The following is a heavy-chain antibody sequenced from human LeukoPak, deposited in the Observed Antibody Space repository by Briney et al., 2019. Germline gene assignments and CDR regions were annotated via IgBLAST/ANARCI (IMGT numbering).Heavy chain of an antibody. D-gene: IGHD2-15*01. J-gene: IGHJ4*02. CDR2: VQGTTDGGTT. CDR1: GFIFTNAW. CDR3: TTDRSCSGGSCYFAADY. V-gene: IGHV3-15*01. Sequence: GGSLRLSCAASGFIFTNAWMNWVRQAPGKGLEWVGRVQGTTDGGTTDYAAPVKGRFTISRDDSKNTLYLQMNSLKTEDTAVYYCTTDRSCSGGSCYFAADYWGQGTLVTVSS.